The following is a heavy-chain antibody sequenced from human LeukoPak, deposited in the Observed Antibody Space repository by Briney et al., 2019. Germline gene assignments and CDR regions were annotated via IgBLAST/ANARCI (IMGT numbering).Heavy chain of an antibody. D-gene: IGHD3-3*01. CDR1: GFTFSSYA. J-gene: IGHJ5*02. CDR2: ISGSGGST. Sequence: GGSLRLSCAASGFTFSSYAMSWVRQAPGKGLEWVSAISGSGGSTYYADSVKGRFTISRDNSKNTLYPQMNSLRAEDTAVYYCAKDSVGVLRFLEWFDPWGQGTLVTVSS. V-gene: IGHV3-23*01. CDR3: AKDSVGVLRFLEWFDP.